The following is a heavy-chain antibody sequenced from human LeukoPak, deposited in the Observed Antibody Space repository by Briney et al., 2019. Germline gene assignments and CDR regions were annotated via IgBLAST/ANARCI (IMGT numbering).Heavy chain of an antibody. D-gene: IGHD2-21*01. CDR1: GGSISSYY. J-gene: IGHJ4*02. CDR3: ARGVVGGLYYFDY. Sequence: SETLSLTCTVSGGSISSYYWSWIRQPPGKGLEWIGYIYYSGSTNYNPSLKSRVTISVDTSKNQFSLKLSSVTAADTAVYYCARGVVGGLYYFDYWGQGTLVTVSS. CDR2: IYYSGST. V-gene: IGHV4-59*01.